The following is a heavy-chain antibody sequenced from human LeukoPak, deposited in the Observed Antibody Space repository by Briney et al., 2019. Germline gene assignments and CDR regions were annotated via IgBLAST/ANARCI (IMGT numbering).Heavy chain of an antibody. J-gene: IGHJ4*02. V-gene: IGHV3-21*01. CDR3: ARVVLLWFGEQGAFDY. CDR1: GFTFSSYS. CDR2: ISSSSSYI. D-gene: IGHD3-10*01. Sequence: GGSLRLSCAASGFTFSSYSMNWVRQAPGKGLEWVSSISSSSSYIYYADSVKGRFTISRDNAENSLYLQMNSLRAEDTAVYYCARVVLLWFGEQGAFDYWGQGTLVTVSS.